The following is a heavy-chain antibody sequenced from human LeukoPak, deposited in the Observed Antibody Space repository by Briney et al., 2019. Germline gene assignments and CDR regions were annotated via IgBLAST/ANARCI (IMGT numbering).Heavy chain of an antibody. CDR3: ATKQWLAPPPDS. Sequence: GGSLRPSCAASGFTFSKYWMLWVRQAPGKGLESVSRINTDGTVTTYADSVKGRFTVSRDNADNTMFLQMNSVRGEDTAVYYCATKQWLAPPPDSWGQGTPVTVSS. D-gene: IGHD6-19*01. CDR2: INTDGTVT. CDR1: GFTFSKYW. J-gene: IGHJ4*02. V-gene: IGHV3-74*01.